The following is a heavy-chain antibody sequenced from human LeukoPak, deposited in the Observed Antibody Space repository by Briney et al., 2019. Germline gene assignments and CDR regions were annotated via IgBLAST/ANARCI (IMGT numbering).Heavy chain of an antibody. D-gene: IGHD3-16*01. CDR2: INPNSGGT. CDR3: ASGSGWGFIAFDI. Sequence: ASVKVSCKASGYTFTGYYMHWVRQAPGQGLEWMGWINPNSGGTNYAQKFQGRVTVTRDTSISTAYMELSRLRSDDTAVYYCASGSGWGFIAFDIWGQGTMVTVSS. CDR1: GYTFTGYY. V-gene: IGHV1-2*02. J-gene: IGHJ3*02.